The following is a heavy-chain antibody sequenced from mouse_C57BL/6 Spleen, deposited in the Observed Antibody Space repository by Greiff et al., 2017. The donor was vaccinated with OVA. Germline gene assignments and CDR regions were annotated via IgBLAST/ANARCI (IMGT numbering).Heavy chain of an antibody. CDR1: GYTFTSYW. Sequence: QVQLQQPGAEFVKPGASVKLSCKASGYTFTSYWMQWVKQRPGQGLEWIGEIDPSDSYTNYNQKFKGKATLTVDTSSSTAYMQLSSLTSEDSAVYYCARYGPAMDYWGQGTSVTVSS. CDR3: ARYGPAMDY. V-gene: IGHV1-50*01. CDR2: IDPSDSYT. D-gene: IGHD1-1*02. J-gene: IGHJ4*01.